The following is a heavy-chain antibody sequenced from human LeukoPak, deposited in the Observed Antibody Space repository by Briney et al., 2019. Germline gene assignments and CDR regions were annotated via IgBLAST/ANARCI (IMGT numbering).Heavy chain of an antibody. J-gene: IGHJ6*03. D-gene: IGHD1-26*01. CDR3: AREGILGARYGYHHYMDV. V-gene: IGHV4-38-2*02. CDR2: VYFSGRS. Sequence: PSETLSLTCAVSGSSVSTNYYWGWIRQPPGKGLEWIGNVYFSGRSYYNPSLESRVTISVDTSKNLFSLKLNSVTAADTAVYYCAREGILGARYGYHHYMDVWGKGTTVTVS. CDR1: GSSVSTNYY.